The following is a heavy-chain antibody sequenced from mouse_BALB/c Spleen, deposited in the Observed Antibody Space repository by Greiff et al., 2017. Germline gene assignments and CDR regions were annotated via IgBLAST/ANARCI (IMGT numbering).Heavy chain of an antibody. CDR3: ARGPYYGYLYYYAMDY. CDR2: ISDGGSYT. D-gene: IGHD1-2*01. Sequence: EVQLVESGGGLVKPGGSLKLSCAASGFTFSDYYMYWVRQTPEKRLEWVATISDGGSYTYYPDSVKGRFTISRDNAKNNLYLQMSSLKSEDTAMYYCARGPYYGYLYYYAMDYWGQGTSVTVSS. J-gene: IGHJ4*01. V-gene: IGHV5-4*02. CDR1: GFTFSDYY.